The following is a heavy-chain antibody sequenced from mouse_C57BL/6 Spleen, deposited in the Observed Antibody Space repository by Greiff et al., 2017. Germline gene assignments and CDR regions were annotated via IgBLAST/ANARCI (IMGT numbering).Heavy chain of an antibody. CDR1: GYSITSGYY. J-gene: IGHJ2*01. D-gene: IGHD1-1*01. V-gene: IGHV3-6*01. CDR3: ARVDTGYFDY. Sequence: DVQLQESGPGLVKPSQSLSLTCSVTGYSITSGYYWNWIRQFPGNKLEGMGYISDDGSNNYNPSLKNQISITLDTSKNQFFLKLNSVTTEYTATYYCARVDTGYFDYWGQSTTLTASS. CDR2: ISDDGSN.